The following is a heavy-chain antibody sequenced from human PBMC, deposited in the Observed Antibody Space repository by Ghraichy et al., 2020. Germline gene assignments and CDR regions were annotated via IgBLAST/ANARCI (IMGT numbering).Heavy chain of an antibody. Sequence: SVKVSCKASGGTFSSYAISWVRQAPGQGLEWMGGIIPIFGTANYAQKFQGRVTITADESTSTAYMELSSLRSEDTAVYYCARDGIVVVVAATFLYYYGMDVWGQGTTVTVSS. CDR1: GGTFSSYA. D-gene: IGHD2-15*01. J-gene: IGHJ6*02. V-gene: IGHV1-69*13. CDR3: ARDGIVVVVAATFLYYYGMDV. CDR2: IIPIFGTA.